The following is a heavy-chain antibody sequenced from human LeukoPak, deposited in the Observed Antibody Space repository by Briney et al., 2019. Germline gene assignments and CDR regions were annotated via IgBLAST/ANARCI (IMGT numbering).Heavy chain of an antibody. Sequence: ASVKVSCKASGYTFTGYYMHWVRQVPGQGLEWMGWINPNSGGTNYAQKFQGWVTMTRDTSISTAYMGLSRLTSEDTAVYYCARGLINGHDFDYWGQGTLVTVSS. D-gene: IGHD1-20*01. CDR3: ARGLINGHDFDY. V-gene: IGHV1-2*04. CDR1: GYTFTGYY. CDR2: INPNSGGT. J-gene: IGHJ4*02.